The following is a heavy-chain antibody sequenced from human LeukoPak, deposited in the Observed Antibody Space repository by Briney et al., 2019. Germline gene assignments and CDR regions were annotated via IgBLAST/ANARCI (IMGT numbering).Heavy chain of an antibody. Sequence: GGSLRLSCAASGFSFSTYSMNWVRQAPGKGLEWVSSISSSSAHIFYADSVKGRFSISRDNAKNSLYLQMNSLGVEDTAVYYCTSRYCTTSNCYSFDFWGQGTLVTVSS. D-gene: IGHD2-2*01. CDR3: TSRYCTTSNCYSFDF. J-gene: IGHJ3*01. V-gene: IGHV3-21*01. CDR1: GFSFSTYS. CDR2: ISSSSAHI.